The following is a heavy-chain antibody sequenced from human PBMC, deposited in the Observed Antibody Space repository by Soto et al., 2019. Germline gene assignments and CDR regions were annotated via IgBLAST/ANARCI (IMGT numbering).Heavy chain of an antibody. Sequence: PSDTLSLTCTVSGGSISSSSYYWGWIRQPPGKGLEWIGSIYYSGSTYYNPSLKSRVTISVDTSKNQFSLKLSSVTAADTAVYYCARSALLWFGELFNNWLDPWGQGTLVTVSS. CDR3: ARSALLWFGELFNNWLDP. J-gene: IGHJ5*02. D-gene: IGHD3-10*01. CDR2: IYYSGST. V-gene: IGHV4-39*01. CDR1: GGSISSSSYY.